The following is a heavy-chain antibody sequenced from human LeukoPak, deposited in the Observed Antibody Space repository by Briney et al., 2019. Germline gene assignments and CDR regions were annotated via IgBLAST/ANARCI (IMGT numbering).Heavy chain of an antibody. D-gene: IGHD3-10*01. J-gene: IGHJ3*02. CDR2: IYPGDSDT. CDR1: GYSFTSCW. Sequence: GESLKISCKGSGYSFTSCWIGWVRQMPGKGLEWMGIIYPGDSDTRYSPSFQGQVTISADKSISTAYLQWSSLKASDTAMYYCARPYGSGSYPDAFDIWGQGTMVTVSS. V-gene: IGHV5-51*01. CDR3: ARPYGSGSYPDAFDI.